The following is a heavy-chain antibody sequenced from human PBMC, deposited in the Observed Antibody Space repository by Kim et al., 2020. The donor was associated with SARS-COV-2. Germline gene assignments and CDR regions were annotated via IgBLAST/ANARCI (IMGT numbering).Heavy chain of an antibody. CDR3: ARVGRGDYFVY. CDR1: GGSISSSSYY. Sequence: SETLSLTCTVSGGSISSSSYYWGWIRQPPGKGLEWIGSIYYSGSTYYNPSLKSRVTISVDTSKNQFSLKLSSVTAADTAVYYCARVGRGDYFVYWGQGTL. CDR2: IYYSGST. D-gene: IGHD3-16*01. V-gene: IGHV4-39*07. J-gene: IGHJ4*02.